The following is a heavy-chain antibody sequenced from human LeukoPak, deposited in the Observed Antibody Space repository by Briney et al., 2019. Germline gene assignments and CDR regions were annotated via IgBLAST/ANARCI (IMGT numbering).Heavy chain of an antibody. CDR3: AKDAYFDWLRNPKHNWFDP. Sequence: QPGRSLRLSCAASGFTFSSYGMHWVRQAPGKGLEWVAVISYDGSNKYYADSVKGRFTISRDNSKNTLYLQMNSLRAEDTAVYYCAKDAYFDWLRNPKHNWFDPWGQGTLVTVSS. CDR2: ISYDGSNK. D-gene: IGHD3-9*01. J-gene: IGHJ5*02. CDR1: GFTFSSYG. V-gene: IGHV3-30*18.